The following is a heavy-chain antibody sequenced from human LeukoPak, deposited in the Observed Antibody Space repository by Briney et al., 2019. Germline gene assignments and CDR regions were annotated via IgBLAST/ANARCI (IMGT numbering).Heavy chain of an antibody. CDR2: VTGSGANP. CDR1: GFTYANFV. Sequence: GGSLRLSCAASGFTYANFVMNWVRQAPGKGLEWVSTVTGSGANPYYADSVKGRFTISRDNSKNTLYLQMNSLRAEDTAVYYCSKGLSGGNSVGTSWGQGTLVTVSS. V-gene: IGHV3-23*01. D-gene: IGHD4-23*01. J-gene: IGHJ5*02. CDR3: SKGLSGGNSVGTS.